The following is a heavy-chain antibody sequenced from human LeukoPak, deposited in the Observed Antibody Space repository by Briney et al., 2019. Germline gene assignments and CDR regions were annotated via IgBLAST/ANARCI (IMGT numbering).Heavy chain of an antibody. D-gene: IGHD3-22*01. CDR2: LYTSGST. CDR3: AGGGSSGYYYG. Sequence: SETLSFTCTVSGGSISSYYWSWIRQPAGKGLEWIGRLYTSGSTNYNPSLKSRVTMSVDTSKNQFSLKLTSVTAADTAVYYCAGGGSSGYYYGWGQGTLVTVSS. J-gene: IGHJ4*02. CDR1: GGSISSYY. V-gene: IGHV4-4*07.